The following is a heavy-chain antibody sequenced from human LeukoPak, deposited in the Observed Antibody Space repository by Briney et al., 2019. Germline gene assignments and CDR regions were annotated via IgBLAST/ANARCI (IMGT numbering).Heavy chain of an antibody. Sequence: SETLSLTCAVSGYSISSSYYWGWIRQPPGKGLEWIGSIYYSGSTYYNPSLKSRVTISVDTSKNQFSLKLSSVTAADTAVYYCARPSGAYCGGDCTNYYYYYMDVWGKGTTVTVSS. CDR1: GYSISSSYY. D-gene: IGHD2-21*01. J-gene: IGHJ6*03. V-gene: IGHV4-38-2*01. CDR2: IYYSGST. CDR3: ARPSGAYCGGDCTNYYYYYMDV.